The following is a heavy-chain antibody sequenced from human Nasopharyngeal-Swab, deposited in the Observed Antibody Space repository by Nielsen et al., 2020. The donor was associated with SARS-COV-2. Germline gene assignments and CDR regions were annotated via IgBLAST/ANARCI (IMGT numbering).Heavy chain of an antibody. V-gene: IGHV3-15*07. CDR1: GFTFSNAW. CDR2: IKSKTDGGTT. J-gene: IGHJ2*01. Sequence: GESLKISCAASGFTFSNAWMNWVRQAPGKGLEWVGRIKSKTDGGTTDYAAPVKGRFTISRDDSKNTLYLQMNSLKTEDTAVYYCTTRYELVNWYFDLWGRGTLVTVSS. D-gene: IGHD1-1*01. CDR3: TTRYELVNWYFDL.